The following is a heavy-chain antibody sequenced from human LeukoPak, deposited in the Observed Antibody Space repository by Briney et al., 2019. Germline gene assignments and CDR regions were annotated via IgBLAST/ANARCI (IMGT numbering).Heavy chain of an antibody. CDR3: ARGGAYYDFWSGYYTDWFDP. CDR1: GGSFSGYY. D-gene: IGHD3-3*01. V-gene: IGHV4-34*01. CDR2: INHSGST. Sequence: SETLSLTCAVYGGSFSGYYWSWIRQPPGKGLEWIEEINHSGSTNYNPSLKSRVTISVDTSKNQFSLKLSSVTAADTAVYYCARGGAYYDFWSGYYTDWFDPWGQGTLVTVSS. J-gene: IGHJ5*02.